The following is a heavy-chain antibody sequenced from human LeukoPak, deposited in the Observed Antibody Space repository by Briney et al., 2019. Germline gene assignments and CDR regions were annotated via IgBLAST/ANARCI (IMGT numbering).Heavy chain of an antibody. V-gene: IGHV3-33*08. CDR2: IWYDGSNK. J-gene: IGHJ6*02. D-gene: IGHD2-15*01. CDR1: GFTFDDYG. CDR3: ARERVVARKPRYYYGMDV. Sequence: QTGGSLRLSCAASGFTFDDYGMPWVRQAPGKGLEWVAVIWYDGSNKYYADSVKGRFTISRDNSKNTLYLQMNSLRAEDTAVYYCARERVVARKPRYYYGMDVWGQGTTVTVSS.